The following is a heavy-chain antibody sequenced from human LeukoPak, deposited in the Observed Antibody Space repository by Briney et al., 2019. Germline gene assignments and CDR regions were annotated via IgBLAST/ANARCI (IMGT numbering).Heavy chain of an antibody. CDR1: GGSISSGGYS. J-gene: IGHJ3*02. CDR3: ARGIPGAAFDI. CDR2: IYHSGST. D-gene: IGHD1-26*01. Sequence: SGTLSLTCAVSGGSISSGGYSWSWIRQPPGKGLEWIGYIYHSGSTYYNPSLKSRVTISVDRSKNQFSLKLSSVTAADTAVYYCARGIPGAAFDIWGQGTMVTVSS. V-gene: IGHV4-30-2*01.